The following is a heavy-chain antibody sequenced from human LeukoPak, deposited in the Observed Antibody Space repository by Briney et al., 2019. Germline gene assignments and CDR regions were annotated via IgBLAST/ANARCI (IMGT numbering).Heavy chain of an antibody. CDR1: GGSISSSSYY. V-gene: IGHV4-39*07. Sequence: ASETLSLTCTVSGGSISSSSYYWGWIRQPPGKGLEWIGSIYYSGSTYYNPSLKSRVTISVDTSKNQFSLKLSSVTAADTAVYYCARDRFDTRLQPIYYYGMDVWGQGTTVTVSS. J-gene: IGHJ6*02. CDR2: IYYSGST. D-gene: IGHD3-16*01. CDR3: ARDRFDTRLQPIYYYGMDV.